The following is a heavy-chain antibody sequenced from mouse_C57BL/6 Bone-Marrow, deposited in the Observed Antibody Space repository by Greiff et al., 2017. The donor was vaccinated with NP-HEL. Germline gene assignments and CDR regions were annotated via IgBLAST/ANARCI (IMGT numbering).Heavy chain of an antibody. J-gene: IGHJ4*01. Sequence: VQLQQSGAELVRPGASVKLSCTASGFNIKDDYMHWVKQRPEQGLEWIGWIDPENGDTEYASKFQGKAPITADTSSNTAYLQLSSLTSEDTAVYYCTTGDAMDYWGQGTSVTVSS. V-gene: IGHV14-4*01. CDR3: TTGDAMDY. CDR1: GFNIKDDY. CDR2: IDPENGDT.